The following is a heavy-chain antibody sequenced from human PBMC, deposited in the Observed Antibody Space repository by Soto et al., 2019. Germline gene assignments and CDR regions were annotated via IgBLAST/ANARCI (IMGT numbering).Heavy chain of an antibody. D-gene: IGHD3-10*01. J-gene: IGHJ4*02. CDR1: GGPFSDYA. Sequence: QVQLVQSGAEVKKPGSSVKVSCKVSGGPFSDYAVSWVRQAPGQGLEWMGGIIPMFGTANYAQKFQGRVTITADESTTTAYMDLSSLRSEDTAVYYCARDLDYYGSGNYYNRIDYWGQGTLVTVSS. CDR2: IIPMFGTA. CDR3: ARDLDYYGSGNYYNRIDY. V-gene: IGHV1-69*01.